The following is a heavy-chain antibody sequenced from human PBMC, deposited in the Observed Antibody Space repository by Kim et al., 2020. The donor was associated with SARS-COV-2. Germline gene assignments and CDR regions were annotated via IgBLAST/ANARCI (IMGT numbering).Heavy chain of an antibody. Sequence: GGSLRLSCAGSGFNFDHYAMTWVRQAPGKGLEWVSSITARSGSTYYASSVEGRFTISRDNSKNTVYLQMNSLRAEDTASYYCAKDIRGGLIYSQPAGKDGGGEGTTLSVS. CDR3: AKDIRGGLIYSQPAGKDG. CDR2: ITARSGST. V-gene: IGHV3-23*01. D-gene: IGHD3-10*01. CDR1: GFNFDHYA. J-gene: IGHJ6*01.